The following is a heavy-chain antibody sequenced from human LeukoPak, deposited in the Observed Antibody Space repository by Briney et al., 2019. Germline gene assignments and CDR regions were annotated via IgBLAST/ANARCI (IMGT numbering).Heavy chain of an antibody. J-gene: IGHJ4*02. CDR1: GGSISSYY. V-gene: IGHV4-59*01. D-gene: IGHD7-27*01. Sequence: SSETLSLTCTVSGGSISSYYWSWIRQPPGKGLEWIGYIYYSGDTSYNPSLKSRVTISLDTSKNQFSLKLSSVTAADTAVYYCARGANWGSPDYWGQGTLVTVSS. CDR2: IYYSGDT. CDR3: ARGANWGSPDY.